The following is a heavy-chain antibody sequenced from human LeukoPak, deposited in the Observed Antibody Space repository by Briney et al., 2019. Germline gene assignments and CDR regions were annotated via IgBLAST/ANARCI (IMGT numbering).Heavy chain of an antibody. J-gene: IGHJ2*01. V-gene: IGHV1-2*02. D-gene: IGHD4-17*01. CDR2: ISPNSGDT. Sequence: ASVKVSCKASGHTFTGYLMHWVRQAPGQGLEWMGWISPNSGDTKYAQKFQGRVTMTGDTSISTAYMEVSRLRSDDTAVYYCVRGLTTVATWLYLWGRGTLVTVSS. CDR3: VRGLTTVATWLYL. CDR1: GHTFTGYL.